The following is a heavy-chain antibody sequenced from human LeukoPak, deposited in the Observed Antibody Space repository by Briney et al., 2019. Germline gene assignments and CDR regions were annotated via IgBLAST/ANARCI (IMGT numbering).Heavy chain of an antibody. CDR3: ARDLVDEVVPAAIDYYYMDV. CDR1: GGTFSSYA. CDR2: IIPIFGTA. D-gene: IGHD2-2*02. J-gene: IGHJ6*03. V-gene: IGHV1-69*13. Sequence: ASVKVSCKASGGTFSSYAISWVRQAPGQGLEWMGGIIPIFGTANYAQKFQGRVTITADESTSTAYMELSSLRSEDTAVYYCARDLVDEVVPAAIDYYYMDVWGKGPTVTVSS.